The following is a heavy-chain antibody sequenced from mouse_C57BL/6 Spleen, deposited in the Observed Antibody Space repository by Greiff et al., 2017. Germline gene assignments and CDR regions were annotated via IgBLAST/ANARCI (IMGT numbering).Heavy chain of an antibody. CDR1: GYAFSSSW. CDR3: ARGLRTDYFDY. D-gene: IGHD1-1*01. CDR2: IYPGDGDT. V-gene: IGHV1-82*01. Sequence: VQLQQSGPELVKPGASVKISCKASGYAFSSSWMNWVKQRPGKGLEWIGRIYPGDGDTNYNGKFKGKATLTADKSSSTAYMQLSGLTSEDSAVYFCARGLRTDYFDYWGQGTTLTVSS. J-gene: IGHJ2*01.